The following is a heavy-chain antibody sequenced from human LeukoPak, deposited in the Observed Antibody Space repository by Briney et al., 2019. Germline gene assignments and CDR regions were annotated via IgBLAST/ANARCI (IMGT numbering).Heavy chain of an antibody. V-gene: IGHV4-61*02. CDR1: GGSISSGSYY. CDR3: ARVLFRAWTFSGKFGLDI. J-gene: IGHJ3*02. CDR2: IYTSGST. D-gene: IGHD3-10*01. Sequence: SQTLSLTCTVSGGSISSGSYYWSWIRQPAGKGLEWIGRIYTSGSTNYSPSLKSRVTISVDTSKNQFSLKLSSVTAADTAVYYCARVLFRAWTFSGKFGLDIWGQGTMVTVSS.